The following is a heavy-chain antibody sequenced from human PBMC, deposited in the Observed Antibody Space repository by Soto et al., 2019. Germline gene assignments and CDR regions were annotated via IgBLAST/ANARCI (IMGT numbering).Heavy chain of an antibody. V-gene: IGHV1-18*01. CDR3: AGELCSSSSKCKKEY. J-gene: IGHJ4*02. Sequence: ASVKVSCKASGYTFTSYGISWVRQAPGQGLEWMGWVSAYNGNTNYAQKLQGRVTMTTDTSTSTAYMELRSLRSDDTAVYYCAGELCSSSSKCKKEYWGQGTLVTVSS. CDR2: VSAYNGNT. CDR1: GYTFTSYG. D-gene: IGHD6-6*01.